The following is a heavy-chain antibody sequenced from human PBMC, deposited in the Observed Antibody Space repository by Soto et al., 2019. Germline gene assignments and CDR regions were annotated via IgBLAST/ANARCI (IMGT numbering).Heavy chain of an antibody. J-gene: IGHJ4*02. CDR2: IHRASTYI. CDR3: ARRAVTTYHFFDY. D-gene: IGHD4-17*01. CDR1: GFTFSSFD. V-gene: IGHV3-21*06. Sequence: SLRLSCATSGFTFSSFDIDWVRQAPGKGLEWVSSIHRASTYIYYADSVRGRFTISRDNAKSSLYLQMNSLTVEDTAVYYCARRAVTTYHFFDYWGQGALVTVSS.